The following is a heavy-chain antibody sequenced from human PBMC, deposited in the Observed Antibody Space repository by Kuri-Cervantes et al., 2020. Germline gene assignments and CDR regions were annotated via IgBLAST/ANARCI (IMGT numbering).Heavy chain of an antibody. CDR2: IIPIFGTA. J-gene: IGHJ4*02. CDR1: GGTFSSYA. V-gene: IGHV1-69*13. CDR3: ARDSGYDSNYFDY. Sequence: SVKVSCKASGGTFSSYAISWVRQAPGQGLEWMGGIIPIFGTANYAQKFQGRITITADESTSTAYMELSSLRSEDTAVYYCARDSGYDSNYFDYWGQGTLVTGSS. D-gene: IGHD5-12*01.